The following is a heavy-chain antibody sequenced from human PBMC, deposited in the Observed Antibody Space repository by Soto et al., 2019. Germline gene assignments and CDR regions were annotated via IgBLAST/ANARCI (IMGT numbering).Heavy chain of an antibody. CDR2: INHSGST. D-gene: IGHD1-7*01. CDR3: ARGPRYNWNYWHYYGMDV. J-gene: IGHJ6*02. Sequence: QVQLQQWCAGLLKPSETLSLTCAVYGGSFSGYYWSWIRQPPGKGLEWIGEINHSGSTNYNPSLKSRVTISVDTSKNQFSLKLSSVTAADTAVYYCARGPRYNWNYWHYYGMDVWGQGTTVTVSS. V-gene: IGHV4-34*01. CDR1: GGSFSGYY.